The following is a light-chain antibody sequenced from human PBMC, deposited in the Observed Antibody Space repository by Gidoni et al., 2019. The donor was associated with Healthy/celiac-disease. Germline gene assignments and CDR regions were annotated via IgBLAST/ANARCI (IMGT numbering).Light chain of an antibody. CDR2: GAS. Sequence: IVMTQSTATLSVSPGERATLACRASQSVSSNLAWYQQKPGQAPRLRIDGASTRATGIPARFSGSGSGTEYTLTISSLQSEDFAVYYCQQYNNWPPLTFGGGTKVEIK. CDR3: QQYNNWPPLT. V-gene: IGKV3-15*01. J-gene: IGKJ4*01. CDR1: QSVSSN.